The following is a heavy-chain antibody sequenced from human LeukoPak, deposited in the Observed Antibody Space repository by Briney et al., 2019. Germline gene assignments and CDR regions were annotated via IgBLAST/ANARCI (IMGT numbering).Heavy chain of an antibody. V-gene: IGHV4-59*08. CDR2: IYYSGST. CDR3: ARRNYYDSSGYYLASSYYFDY. Sequence: PSETLSLTCTVSGGSISTYYWSWIRQPPGKGLEWIGYIYYSGSTNYNPSLESRVTISVDTSKNQFSLKLSSVTAADTAVYYCARRNYYDSSGYYLASSYYFDYWGQGTLVTVSS. D-gene: IGHD3-22*01. J-gene: IGHJ4*02. CDR1: GGSISTYY.